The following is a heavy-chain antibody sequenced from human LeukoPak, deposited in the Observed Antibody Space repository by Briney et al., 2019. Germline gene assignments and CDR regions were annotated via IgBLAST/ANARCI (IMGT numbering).Heavy chain of an antibody. Sequence: PGGSLRLSCAASGFTFSNYWMSWVRQAPGKGLEWVANIKQDGSEKYYVGSVRGRFTISRDNAKNSLYLQMNSLRAEDTAVYYCTTPPVTAAGTWGQGTLVTVAS. J-gene: IGHJ4*02. CDR2: IKQDGSEK. D-gene: IGHD6-13*01. V-gene: IGHV3-7*01. CDR3: TTPPVTAAGT. CDR1: GFTFSNYW.